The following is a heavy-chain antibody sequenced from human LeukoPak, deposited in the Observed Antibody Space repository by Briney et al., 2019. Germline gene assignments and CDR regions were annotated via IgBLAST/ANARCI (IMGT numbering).Heavy chain of an antibody. D-gene: IGHD3-9*01. V-gene: IGHV1-2*02. Sequence: GASVKVSCKASGYTFTGYYMHWVRQAPGQGLEWMGWINPNSGGTNYAQKFQGRVTMTRDTSISTAYMELSRLRSDDTAVYYCARGDRTETRLRYFDWLMDVWGQGTTVTASS. CDR1: GYTFTGYY. J-gene: IGHJ6*02. CDR2: INPNSGGT. CDR3: ARGDRTETRLRYFDWLMDV.